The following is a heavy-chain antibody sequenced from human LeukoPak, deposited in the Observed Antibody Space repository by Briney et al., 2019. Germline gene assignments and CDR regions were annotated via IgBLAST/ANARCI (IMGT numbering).Heavy chain of an antibody. CDR2: RSDDGSAQ. CDR3: AKDRDPYSSGTWDS. J-gene: IGHJ1*01. CDR1: GFAFNKYG. D-gene: IGHD3-22*01. Sequence: GRSLRLSCIASGFAFNKYGMHWVRQAPGKGLEWVAVRSDDGSAQHYADSVRGRFTISRDNSKNTLSLQMNSLRPEDTAMYFCAKDRDPYSSGTWDSWGQGTLVIVSS. V-gene: IGHV3-30*18.